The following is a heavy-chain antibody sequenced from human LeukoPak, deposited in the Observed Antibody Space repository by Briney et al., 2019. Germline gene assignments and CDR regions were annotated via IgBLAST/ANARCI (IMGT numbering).Heavy chain of an antibody. CDR2: IYYSKNT. CDR3: VSPRGFSYGYFDY. Sequence: SETLSLTCTVSGGSISNYYWSWLRQPPGKGLEWIGSIYYSKNTYYNPSLKSRVTISADTSKNQFSLTLGSVSATDTAVYYCVSPRGFSYGYFDYWGQGTLVTVSS. J-gene: IGHJ4*02. CDR1: GGSISNYY. D-gene: IGHD5-18*01. V-gene: IGHV4-59*05.